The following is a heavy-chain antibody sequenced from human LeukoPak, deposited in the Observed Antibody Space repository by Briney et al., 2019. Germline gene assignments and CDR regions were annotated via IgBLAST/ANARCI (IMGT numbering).Heavy chain of an antibody. CDR2: IYYSGST. J-gene: IGHJ6*03. Sequence: SETLSLTCTVSGGSISSGDYYWSWIRQPPGKGLKWIGYIYYSGSTYYNPSLKSRVTISVDTSKNQFSLKLSSVTAADTAVYYCAREHGYYYMDVWGKGTTVTVSS. V-gene: IGHV4-30-4*08. D-gene: IGHD2-21*01. CDR1: GGSISSGDYY. CDR3: AREHGYYYMDV.